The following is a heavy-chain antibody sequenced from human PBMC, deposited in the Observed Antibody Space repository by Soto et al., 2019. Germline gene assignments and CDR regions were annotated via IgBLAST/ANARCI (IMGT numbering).Heavy chain of an antibody. CDR2: IYQSGTP. CDR3: ARDLRLDS. V-gene: IGHV4-31*03. Sequence: PSETLSLTCTVSCGSISSGGYYWNWIRQYPGKGLEWIAYIYQSGTPYYNPSLKSRATISIDRSKNQFSLMLDSVTAADTAVYYCARDLRLDSWGPGTLVTGSS. J-gene: IGHJ4*02. CDR1: CGSISSGGYY.